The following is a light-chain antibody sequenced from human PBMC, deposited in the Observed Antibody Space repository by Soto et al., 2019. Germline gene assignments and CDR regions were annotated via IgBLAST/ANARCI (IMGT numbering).Light chain of an antibody. Sequence: EDVLTQSPGTLSLSPGERATLSCRASQSISSSYLAWYQQKPGQTPRLLIYGASSRATGIPDRFSGSGSGTDFTLTVSRLEPEDFAVYYCQQYGSSQWTFGQGTKVELK. CDR1: QSISSSY. CDR3: QQYGSSQWT. V-gene: IGKV3-20*01. J-gene: IGKJ1*01. CDR2: GAS.